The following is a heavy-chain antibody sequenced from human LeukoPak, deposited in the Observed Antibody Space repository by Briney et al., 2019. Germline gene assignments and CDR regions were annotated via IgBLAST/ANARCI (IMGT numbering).Heavy chain of an antibody. CDR2: ISGSGGST. Sequence: GWALRLSCAASGFTFSNYAMSWVRQAAGKGLEWVSAISGSGGSTYYPDSVQGRFAISRDNSKNTLYLQMNSLRAEDTAVYYCAKGYSTLNYYGMDVWGQGTTVTVSS. CDR1: GFTFSNYA. J-gene: IGHJ6*02. D-gene: IGHD4-11*01. CDR3: AKGYSTLNYYGMDV. V-gene: IGHV3-23*01.